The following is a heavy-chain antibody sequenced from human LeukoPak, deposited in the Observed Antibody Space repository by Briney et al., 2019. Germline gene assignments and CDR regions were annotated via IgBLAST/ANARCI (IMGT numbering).Heavy chain of an antibody. J-gene: IGHJ6*03. Sequence: SETLSLTCTVSGYSISSGHYWGWIRQPPGKGLEWIGSMYHSGSTYYNPPLKSRVTISEDTSKNQFSLKLSSVTAADTAVYYCARADYSSTWSHDYYYMDVWGKGTTVTVSS. CDR1: GYSISSGHY. V-gene: IGHV4-38-2*02. CDR3: ARADYSSTWSHDYYYMDV. D-gene: IGHD6-13*01. CDR2: MYHSGST.